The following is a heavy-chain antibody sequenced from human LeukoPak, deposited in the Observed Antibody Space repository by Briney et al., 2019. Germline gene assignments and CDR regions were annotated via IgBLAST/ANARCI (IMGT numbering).Heavy chain of an antibody. CDR1: GYTVNGYY. Sequence: GASVKVSCKASGYTVNGYYIYWVRQAPGQGLEWMGWINPNSDDTSYAQKFQGRVTMTRDTSVSTAFMELSRLSSDDTAVYYCARQDGDLDYWGQGTLVTVSS. CDR2: INPNSDDT. CDR3: ARQDGDLDY. D-gene: IGHD4-17*01. V-gene: IGHV1-2*02. J-gene: IGHJ4*02.